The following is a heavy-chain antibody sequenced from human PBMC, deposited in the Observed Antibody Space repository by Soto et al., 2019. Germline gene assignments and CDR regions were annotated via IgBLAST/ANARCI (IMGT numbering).Heavy chain of an antibody. CDR2: MDQDGSET. CDR3: VCGGNFFIY. V-gene: IGHV3-7*01. Sequence: EVQLVESGGGLVQPGGSLRLSCAASGFTFSTYWMTWVRQPPGKGLEWVANMDQDGSETYYVDSGRGRFTVSRDNAKNSLYLQMNSLRVDDTAVYYCVCGGNFFIYWGQGTLVTVSP. D-gene: IGHD3-16*01. J-gene: IGHJ4*02. CDR1: GFTFSTYW.